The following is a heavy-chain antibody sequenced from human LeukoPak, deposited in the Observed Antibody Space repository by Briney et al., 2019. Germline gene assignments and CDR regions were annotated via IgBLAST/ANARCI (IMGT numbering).Heavy chain of an antibody. D-gene: IGHD2-15*01. CDR1: GFTFSSYD. CDR2: IWYDGSNK. J-gene: IGHJ4*02. CDR3: ARSPGSFDY. V-gene: IGHV3-33*01. Sequence: AGGSLRLSCAASGFTFSSYDMHWVRQAPGKGLEWVAVIWYDGSNKYYADSVKGRFTISRDNSKNMLYLQMNSLRAEDTAVYYCARSPGSFDYWGQGTLVTVSS.